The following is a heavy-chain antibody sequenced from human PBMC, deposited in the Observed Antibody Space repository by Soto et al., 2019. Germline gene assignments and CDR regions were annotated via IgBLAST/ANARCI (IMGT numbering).Heavy chain of an antibody. D-gene: IGHD6-13*01. V-gene: IGHV4-4*02. Sequence: SETLSLTCAVSGGSISSSNWWSWVRQPPGKGLEWIGEIYHSGSTNYNPSLKSRVTISVDKSKNQFSLKLSSVTAADTAVYYCARAVRYSNSWYVGYFDYWGQGTLVTVSS. CDR1: GGSISSSNW. CDR3: ARAVRYSNSWYVGYFDY. CDR2: IYHSGST. J-gene: IGHJ4*02.